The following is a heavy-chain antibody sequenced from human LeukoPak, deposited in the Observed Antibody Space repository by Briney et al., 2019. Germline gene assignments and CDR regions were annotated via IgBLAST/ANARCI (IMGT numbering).Heavy chain of an antibody. CDR2: IYYSGST. CDR3: ARHSSSWYGFGYYYYYMDV. V-gene: IGHV4-38-2*02. CDR1: GYSISSGYY. D-gene: IGHD6-13*01. Sequence: PSETLSLTCTVSGYSISSGYYWGWIRQPPGKGLEWIGSIYYSGSTYYNPSLKSRVTISVDTSKNQFSLKLSSVTAADTAVYYCARHSSSWYGFGYYYYYMDVWGKGTTVTISS. J-gene: IGHJ6*03.